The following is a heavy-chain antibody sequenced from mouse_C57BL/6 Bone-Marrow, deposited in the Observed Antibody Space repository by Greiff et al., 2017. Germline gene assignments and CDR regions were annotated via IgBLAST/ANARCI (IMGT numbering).Heavy chain of an antibody. CDR1: GYSFTGYF. V-gene: IGHV1-37*01. Sequence: VQLQQSGPELVMPGASVKISCKASGYSFTGYFMNWVKQSHGKSLEWIGRINPYNGDTFYNQKFKGKATLTVDKSSRPAHMELLRLASKDFAVCYSAREEGSWCFDYWGEGTPVTVSS. D-gene: IGHD1-1*01. CDR2: INPYNGDT. CDR3: AREEGSWCFDY. J-gene: IGHJ1*01.